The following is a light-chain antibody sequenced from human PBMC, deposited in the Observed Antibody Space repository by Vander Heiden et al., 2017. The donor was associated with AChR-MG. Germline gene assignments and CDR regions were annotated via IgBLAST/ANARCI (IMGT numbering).Light chain of an antibody. J-gene: IGKJ1*01. V-gene: IGKV3-15*01. Sequence: EIVMTQSPATLYVSPGERATLSCRASQTVSSNLAWYQQKPGQAPRLLIYGASTRATGIPARFSGSRSGTEFTLTISSLESEDFAVYYCQQYNNWPPVTFGQGTKVEIK. CDR3: QQYNNWPPVT. CDR1: QTVSSN. CDR2: GAS.